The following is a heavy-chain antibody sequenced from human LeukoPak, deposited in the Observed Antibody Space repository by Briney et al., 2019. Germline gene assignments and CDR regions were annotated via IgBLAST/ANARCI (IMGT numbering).Heavy chain of an antibody. CDR2: VFYSGTT. J-gene: IGHJ4*02. Sequence: NPSETPSLTCNVSGGSVFSSSDYWAWIRQPPGMGLEWIGSVFYSGTTYYSPSLKSRVTISVDTSKNQFFLKMNSVTAADTAVYYCARHGTCSRARCDRFIDYWGQGTLVTVSS. V-gene: IGHV4-39*01. CDR1: GGSVFSSSDY. D-gene: IGHD2/OR15-2a*01. CDR3: ARHGTCSRARCDRFIDY.